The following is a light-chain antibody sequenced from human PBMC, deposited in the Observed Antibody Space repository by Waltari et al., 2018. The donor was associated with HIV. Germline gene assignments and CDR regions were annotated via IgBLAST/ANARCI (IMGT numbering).Light chain of an antibody. Sequence: QSALTQPAYVSGSPGQSITISCTGSSSDVGGYNYVSWYHQHPGKAPRLMIYDVSTRPSGVSDRFSGSKSGDTASLTISGLQAEDEADYYCESYTSTSVWVFGGGTRLTVL. CDR1: SSDVGGYNY. J-gene: IGLJ3*02. V-gene: IGLV2-14*03. CDR3: ESYTSTSVWV. CDR2: DVS.